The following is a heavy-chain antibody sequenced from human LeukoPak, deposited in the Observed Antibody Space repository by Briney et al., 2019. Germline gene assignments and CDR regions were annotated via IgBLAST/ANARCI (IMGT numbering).Heavy chain of an antibody. CDR2: IYYSGST. V-gene: IGHV4-30-4*01. CDR3: ARQDYYGSGSYWPRGERTDY. J-gene: IGHJ4*02. CDR1: GGSISSGDYY. D-gene: IGHD3-10*01. Sequence: PSETLSLTCTVSGGSISSGDYYWSWIRQPPGKGLEWIGYIYYSGSTYYNPSLKSRVTISVDTSKNQFSLKLSSVTAADTAVYYCARQDYYGSGSYWPRGERTDYWGQGTLVTVSS.